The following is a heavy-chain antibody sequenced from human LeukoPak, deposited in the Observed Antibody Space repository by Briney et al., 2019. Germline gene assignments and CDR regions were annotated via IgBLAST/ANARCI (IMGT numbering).Heavy chain of an antibody. V-gene: IGHV4-38-2*02. J-gene: IGHJ5*02. Sequence: SETLSLTCTVSGYSISSGYYWGWIRQPPGKGLEWIGSIYHSGSTYYNPSLKIRVTISVDTSKNQFSLKLSSVTAADTAVYYCARAAVPAALNWFDPWGQGTLVTVSS. D-gene: IGHD2-2*01. CDR2: IYHSGST. CDR1: GYSISSGYY. CDR3: ARAAVPAALNWFDP.